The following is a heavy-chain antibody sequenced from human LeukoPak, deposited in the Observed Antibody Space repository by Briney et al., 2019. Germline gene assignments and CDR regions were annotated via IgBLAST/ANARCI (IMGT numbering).Heavy chain of an antibody. V-gene: IGHV4-61*02. CDR2: IYTSGST. Sequence: PSQTLSLTCTVSGGSISSGSYYWSWIRQPAGKGLEWIGRIYTSGSTNYNPPLKSRVTISVDTSKNQFSLKLSSVTAADTAVYYCARVEFGDGTDYWGQGTLVTVSS. D-gene: IGHD3-10*01. CDR1: GGSISSGSYY. CDR3: ARVEFGDGTDY. J-gene: IGHJ4*02.